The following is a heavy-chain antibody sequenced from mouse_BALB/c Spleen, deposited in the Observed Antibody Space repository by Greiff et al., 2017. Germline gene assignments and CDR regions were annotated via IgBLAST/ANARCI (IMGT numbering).Heavy chain of an antibody. CDR2: IYPGSGST. Sequence: VQVVESGPELVKPGASVKMSCKASGYTFTDYVISWVKQRTGQGLEWIGEIYPGSGSTYYNEKFKGKATLTADKSSNTAYMQLSSLTSEDSAVYFCARGARYAMDYWGQGTSVTVSS. CDR3: ARGARYAMDY. V-gene: IGHV1-77*01. CDR1: GYTFTDYV. D-gene: IGHD3-1*01. J-gene: IGHJ4*01.